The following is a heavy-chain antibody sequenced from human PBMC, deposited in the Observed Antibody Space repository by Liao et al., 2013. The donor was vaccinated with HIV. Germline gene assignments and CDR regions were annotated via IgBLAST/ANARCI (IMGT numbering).Heavy chain of an antibody. J-gene: IGHJ4*02. CDR1: GGSISSYY. D-gene: IGHD2-21*01. V-gene: IGHV4-59*01. CDR2: IYYSGST. CDR3: ARAIVVGSYPWDY. Sequence: QVQLQESGPGLVKPSETLSLTCTVSGGSISSYYWSWIRQPPGKGLEWIGYIYYSGSTNYNPSLKSRVTISVDTSKNQFSLKLSSVTAADTAVYYCARAIVVGSYPWDYWGQGNPWSPSPQ.